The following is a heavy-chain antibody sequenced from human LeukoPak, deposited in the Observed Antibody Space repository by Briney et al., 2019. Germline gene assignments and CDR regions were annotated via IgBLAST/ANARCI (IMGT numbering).Heavy chain of an antibody. D-gene: IGHD3-22*01. J-gene: IGHJ4*02. V-gene: IGHV3-7*01. CDR2: INEDGSDK. CDR3: VSWAGKYYETSDYSLAPSNS. CDR1: GFTFSNYW. Sequence: PGGSLRLSCAASGFTFSNYWMSWIRHAPGKGLEWAAHINEDGSDKYYVDSVKGRFTISRDNAKNTLYLQMNGLRAEDTAVYYCVSWAGKYYETSDYSLAPSNSWGQGTLVTVSS.